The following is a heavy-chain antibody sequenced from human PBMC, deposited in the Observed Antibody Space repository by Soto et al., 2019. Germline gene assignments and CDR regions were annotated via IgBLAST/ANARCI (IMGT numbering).Heavy chain of an antibody. CDR3: ARHAPYYYGSGSYYILRYFDY. CDR1: GGSISSSSYY. J-gene: IGHJ4*02. CDR2: IYYSGST. Sequence: PSETLSLTCTVSGGSISSSSYYWGWIRQPPGKGLEWIGSIYYSGSTYYNPSLKSRVTTSVDTSKNQFSLKLSSVTAADTAVYYCARHAPYYYGSGSYYILRYFDYWGQGTLVTVSS. V-gene: IGHV4-39*01. D-gene: IGHD3-10*01.